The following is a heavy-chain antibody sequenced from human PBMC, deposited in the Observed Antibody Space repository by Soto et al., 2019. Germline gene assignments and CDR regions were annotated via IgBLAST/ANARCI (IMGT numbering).Heavy chain of an antibody. J-gene: IGHJ4*02. CDR1: GGSISSYY. CDR2: IYYSGST. CDR3: ARTAPTRPFDY. D-gene: IGHD1-26*01. Sequence: QVQLQESGPGLVKPSETLFLTCTVSGGSISSYYWSWIRQPPGKGLEWIGYIYYSGSTNYNPSLKSRVTISVDTSKNQFSLKLSSVTAADTAVYYCARTAPTRPFDYWGQGTLVTVSS. V-gene: IGHV4-59*01.